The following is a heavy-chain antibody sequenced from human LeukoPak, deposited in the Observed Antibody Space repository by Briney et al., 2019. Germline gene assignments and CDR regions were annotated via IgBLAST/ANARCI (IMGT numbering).Heavy chain of an antibody. J-gene: IGHJ4*02. CDR2: ISYDGSNK. D-gene: IGHD6-19*01. CDR3: AKGSSGWNFDY. Sequence: GGSLRLSCAASGFTFSSYVMHWVRQAPGKGLEWVAVISYDGSNKYYADAVKGRFTIARDNSKNTLYLQMNSLRAEDTAVYYCAKGSSGWNFDYWGQGTLVTVSS. CDR1: GFTFSSYV. V-gene: IGHV3-30*18.